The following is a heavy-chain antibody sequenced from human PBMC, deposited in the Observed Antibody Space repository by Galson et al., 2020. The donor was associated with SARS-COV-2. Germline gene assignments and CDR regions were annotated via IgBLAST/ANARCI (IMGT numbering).Heavy chain of an antibody. V-gene: IGHV4-30-4*01. CDR1: GGSINSGDDY. J-gene: IGHJ4*02. D-gene: IGHD2-2*01. CDR3: ARSPDRGGVPGVVDY. CDR2: IHYSGHT. Sequence: SETLSLTCTVSGGSINSGDDYWSWIRQPPGHGLEWVGYIHYSGHTYHNPSLERRVTISVDTSKNQFSLRLRSVTAADTAVYYCARSPDRGGVPGVVDYWGQGTPVIVSS.